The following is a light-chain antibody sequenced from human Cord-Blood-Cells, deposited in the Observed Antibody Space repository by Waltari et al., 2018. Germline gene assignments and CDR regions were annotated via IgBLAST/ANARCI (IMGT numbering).Light chain of an antibody. Sequence: DIQMTQSPSSLSASVGYRVTITCRASQSINSYLNWYQQKPGKAPKLLIYAASSLQSGVPSRFSGSGSGTDFTLTISSLQPEDFATYYCQQSYSTPPSFGQGTKLEIK. CDR3: QQSYSTPPS. CDR2: AAS. CDR1: QSINSY. J-gene: IGKJ2*03. V-gene: IGKV1-39*01.